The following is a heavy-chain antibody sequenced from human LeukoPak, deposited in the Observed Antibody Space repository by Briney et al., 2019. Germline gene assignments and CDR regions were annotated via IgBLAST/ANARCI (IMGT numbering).Heavy chain of an antibody. V-gene: IGHV1-8*01. CDR2: MNPNSGNT. J-gene: IGHJ6*03. D-gene: IGHD3-3*01. CDR1: GYTFTSYD. CDR3: ARTKTTYYDFWSGYSYYYYYMDV. Sequence: ASVKVSCKASGYTFTSYDINWVRQATGQGLEWMGWMNPNSGNTGYAQKFQGRVTMTRNTSISTAYMELSSLRSEDTAVYYCARTKTTYYDFWSGYSYYYYYMDVWGKRTTVTLSS.